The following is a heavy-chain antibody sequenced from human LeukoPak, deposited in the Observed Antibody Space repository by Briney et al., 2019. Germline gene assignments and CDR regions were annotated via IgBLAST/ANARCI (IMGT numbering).Heavy chain of an antibody. CDR3: ARVVPAAISRNYYGMDV. D-gene: IGHD2-2*01. V-gene: IGHV4-34*01. J-gene: IGHJ6*02. Sequence: SSETLSLTCAAYGGSFSGYYWSWIRQPPGKGLEWIGEINHSGSTIYNPSLKSRVTISVDTSKNQFSLKVSSVTAADTAVYYCARVVPAAISRNYYGMDVWGQGTTVTVSS. CDR1: GGSFSGYY. CDR2: INHSGST.